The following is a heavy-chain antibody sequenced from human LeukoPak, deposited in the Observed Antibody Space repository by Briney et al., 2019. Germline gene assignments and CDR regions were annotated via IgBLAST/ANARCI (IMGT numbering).Heavy chain of an antibody. J-gene: IGHJ4*02. D-gene: IGHD2-2*01. CDR1: GFTFSSYW. Sequence: PGGSLRLSGAASGFTFSSYWMSWVRQAPGKGLEWVANIKPDGSEKYYVDSVKGRFTISRDNAKNSLYLQINSLRAEDTAVFYCATGYCTSTTCYRSRFDYWGQGTLVTVSS. CDR3: ATGYCTSTTCYRSRFDY. V-gene: IGHV3-7*01. CDR2: IKPDGSEK.